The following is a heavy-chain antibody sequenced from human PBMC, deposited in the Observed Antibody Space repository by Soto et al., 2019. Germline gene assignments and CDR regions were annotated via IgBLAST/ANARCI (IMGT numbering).Heavy chain of an antibody. CDR1: GFTFSSYW. V-gene: IGHV3-7*01. CDR2: LSQDGSQR. J-gene: IGHJ5*02. CDR3: ARDRGFAP. Sequence: GGSLRLSCAASGFTFSSYWMAWARQAPGRGLEWVAILSQDGSQRYYVDSVKGRFTISRDNAESSLYLQMSSLRAEDTAVYYCARDRGFAPWGQGTLVTVSS.